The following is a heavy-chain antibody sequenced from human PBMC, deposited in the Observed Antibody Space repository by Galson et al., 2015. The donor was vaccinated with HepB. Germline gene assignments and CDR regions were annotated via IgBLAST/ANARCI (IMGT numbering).Heavy chain of an antibody. CDR2: ISYDGSNK. CDR1: GFTFRNYA. D-gene: IGHD6-13*01. CDR3: ARDQGLGIAAAGYFDY. V-gene: IGHV3-30-3*01. J-gene: IGHJ4*02. Sequence: SLSLSCAVSGFTFRNYAIHWVRQPLGKGLEWVAVISYDGSNKYYADSVKGRFTISRDNSKNTLFLQINSLRVEETAVYYCARDQGLGIAAAGYFDYWGQGTLVTVSS.